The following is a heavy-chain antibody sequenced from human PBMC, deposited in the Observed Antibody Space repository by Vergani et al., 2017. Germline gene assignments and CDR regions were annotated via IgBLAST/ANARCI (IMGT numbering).Heavy chain of an antibody. D-gene: IGHD5-24*01. J-gene: IGHJ5*02. CDR1: GGSISSYY. Sequence: QVQLQESGPGLVKPSETLSLTCTVSGGSISSYYWSWIRQPPGKGLEWIGYIYYSGSTNYNPSLKSRVTISVDTSKNQFSLKLSSVTAADTAVYYCARDSPQQHHSGNTYRDQDGPQNTRWPMGTAQPFPDP. CDR3: ARDSPQQHHSGNTYRDQDGPQNTRWPMGTAQPFPDP. CDR2: IYYSGST. V-gene: IGHV4-59*01.